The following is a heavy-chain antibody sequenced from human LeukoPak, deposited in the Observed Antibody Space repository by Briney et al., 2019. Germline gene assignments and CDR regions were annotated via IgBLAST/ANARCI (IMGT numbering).Heavy chain of an antibody. CDR1: GGSISSYY. Sequence: PSETLSLTCTVSGGSISSYYWSWIRQPPGKGLEWIGYIYYSGSTNYNPSLKSRVTISVDTSKNQFSLKLSSVTAADTAVYYCTSSQITMVRGIISYWGQGTLVTVSS. V-gene: IGHV4-59*01. D-gene: IGHD3-10*01. J-gene: IGHJ4*02. CDR2: IYYSGST. CDR3: TSSQITMVRGIISY.